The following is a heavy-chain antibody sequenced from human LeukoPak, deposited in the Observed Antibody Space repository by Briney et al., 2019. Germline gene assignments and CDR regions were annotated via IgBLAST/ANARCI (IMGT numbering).Heavy chain of an antibody. Sequence: GGSLRLSCAASGFTFSSYGMSWVRQAPGKGLEWVSAISGSGGSTYYADSVKGRFTISRDNSKNTLYLQMNSLRAEDTAVYYCASHRAPPRERYYFDYWGQGTLVTVSP. CDR2: ISGSGGST. CDR3: ASHRAPPRERYYFDY. CDR1: GFTFSSYG. J-gene: IGHJ4*02. V-gene: IGHV3-23*01. D-gene: IGHD1-26*01.